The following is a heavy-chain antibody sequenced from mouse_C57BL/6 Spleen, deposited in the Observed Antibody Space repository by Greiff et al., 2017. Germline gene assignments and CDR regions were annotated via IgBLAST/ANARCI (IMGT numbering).Heavy chain of an antibody. Sequence: QVQLQQPGAELVKPGASVKLSCKASGYTFTSYWMHWVKQRPGRGLEWIGRIDPNSGGTKYNEKFKSKATLTVDKPSSTAYMQLSSLTSEDSAVYYCASALITTVAGGFAYWGQGTLVTVSA. J-gene: IGHJ3*01. D-gene: IGHD1-1*01. CDR1: GYTFTSYW. CDR3: ASALITTVAGGFAY. V-gene: IGHV1-72*01. CDR2: IDPNSGGT.